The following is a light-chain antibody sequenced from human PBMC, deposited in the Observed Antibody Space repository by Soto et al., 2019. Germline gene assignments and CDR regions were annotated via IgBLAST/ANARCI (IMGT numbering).Light chain of an antibody. V-gene: IGKV2-30*01. CDR1: QSLVYSDGNTY. CDR2: KVS. Sequence: DVVMTQSPLSLPVTLGQPASISCRSSQSLVYSDGNTYLNWFQQRPGQSPRRLIYKVSNRDSGVPDRFSGSGSGTDFTLKISRVEAEDVGVYYCMRGTHWPFTFGPGTKVDIK. J-gene: IGKJ3*01. CDR3: MRGTHWPFT.